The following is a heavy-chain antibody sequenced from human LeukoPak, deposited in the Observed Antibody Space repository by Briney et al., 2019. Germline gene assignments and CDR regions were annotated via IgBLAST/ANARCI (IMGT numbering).Heavy chain of an antibody. CDR1: GGSISSYY. J-gene: IGHJ4*02. Sequence: SETLSLTCTVSGGSISSYYWSWIRQPPGKGLEWIGHFYYSGSSNYNPSLKSRVTISVDTSKNQFSLKLSSVTAADTAVYYCARGSRYGHFDYWGQGTLVTVSS. CDR3: ARGSRYGHFDY. V-gene: IGHV4-59*01. D-gene: IGHD6-13*01. CDR2: FYYSGSS.